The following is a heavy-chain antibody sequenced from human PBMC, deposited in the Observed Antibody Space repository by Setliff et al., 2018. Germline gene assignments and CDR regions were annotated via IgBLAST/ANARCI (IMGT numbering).Heavy chain of an antibody. Sequence: ETLSLTCTVSGGSISGYYWSWIRQPAGKGLEWIGHIYIGGSANYNPSLKSRVTMSIDTSKNQFSLKLNSVTAADMAVYYCAREQWLDPPGYYYMDVWAKGTTVTVSS. CDR3: AREQWLDPPGYYYMDV. CDR1: GGSISGYY. J-gene: IGHJ6*03. D-gene: IGHD6-19*01. V-gene: IGHV4-4*07. CDR2: IYIGGSA.